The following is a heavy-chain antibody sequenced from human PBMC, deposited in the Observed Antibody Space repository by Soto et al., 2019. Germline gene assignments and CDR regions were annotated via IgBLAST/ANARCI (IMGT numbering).Heavy chain of an antibody. CDR3: ARTYYDFWSGYSAFDY. CDR1: GGSISSGGYY. J-gene: IGHJ4*02. V-gene: IGHV4-31*03. Sequence: PSETLSLTCTVSGGSISSGGYYWSWIRQHPGKGLEWIGYIYYSGSTYYNPSLKSRVTISVDTSKNQFSLKLSSVTAADTAVYYCARTYYDFWSGYSAFDYWGQGTLVTVSS. D-gene: IGHD3-3*01. CDR2: IYYSGST.